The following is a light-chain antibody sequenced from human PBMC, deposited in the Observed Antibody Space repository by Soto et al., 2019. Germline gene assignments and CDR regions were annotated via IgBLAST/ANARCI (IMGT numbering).Light chain of an antibody. CDR3: QQYGSSPFT. V-gene: IGKV3-20*01. Sequence: EIVLTQSPGTLSLSPGERATLSCRASQSVSNTYLAWYQQKPGQAPRLLISDVSSRATGIPDRFSGSGSGTDFTLTISRLEPEDFAVYYCQQYGSSPFTFGPGTKVDIK. CDR1: QSVSNTY. CDR2: DVS. J-gene: IGKJ3*01.